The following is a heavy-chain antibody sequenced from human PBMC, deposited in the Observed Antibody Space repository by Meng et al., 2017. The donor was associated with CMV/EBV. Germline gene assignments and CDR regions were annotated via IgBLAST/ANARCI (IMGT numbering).Heavy chain of an antibody. V-gene: IGHV4-31*02. CDR3: ARDQRDSSGYYFDY. Sequence: SGRSISSGGSYWSWIRQHPGKGLEWIGYIYYSGSTYYNPSLKSRVTISVDTSKNQFSLKLSSVTAADTAVYYCARDQRDSSGYYFDYWGQGTLVTVSS. CDR1: GRSISSGGSY. J-gene: IGHJ4*02. CDR2: IYYSGST. D-gene: IGHD3-22*01.